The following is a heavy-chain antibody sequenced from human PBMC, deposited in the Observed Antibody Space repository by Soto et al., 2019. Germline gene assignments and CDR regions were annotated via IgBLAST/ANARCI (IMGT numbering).Heavy chain of an antibody. J-gene: IGHJ4*02. CDR1: GFAVSSKY. D-gene: IGHD6-19*01. CDR2: IYGGGTT. Sequence: EVQLVESGGGVIQPGGSLRLSCAASGFAVSSKYMTWVRQAPGKGLEWVSVIYGGGTTYYADSVKGRFTISRDTSKNTLYFQMTSLRAEDTAVYYCVQTTGWPGFDFWGQGTLVTVSS. V-gene: IGHV3-53*01. CDR3: VQTTGWPGFDF.